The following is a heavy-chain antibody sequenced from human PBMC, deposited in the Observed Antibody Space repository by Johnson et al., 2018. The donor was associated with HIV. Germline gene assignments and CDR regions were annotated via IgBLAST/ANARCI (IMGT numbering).Heavy chain of an antibody. J-gene: IGHJ3*02. CDR1: GFTFSSYA. D-gene: IGHD5-18*01. CDR2: ISYDGSNK. V-gene: IGHV3-30*04. CDR3: ARAYTYGAFDI. Sequence: QVQLVESGGGVVQPGRSLRLSCAASGFTFSSYAMHWVRQAPGTGLEWVAVISYDGSNKYYADSVKGRFTISRDNSKNTLYLQMDSLRGEDTAIYYCARAYTYGAFDIWGQGTMVTVS.